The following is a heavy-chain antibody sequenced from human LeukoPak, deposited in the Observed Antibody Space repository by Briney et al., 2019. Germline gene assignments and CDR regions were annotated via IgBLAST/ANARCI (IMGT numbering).Heavy chain of an antibody. Sequence: SETLSLTCTVSGGSISSSSYYWGWIRQPPGKGLEWIGEINHSGSTNYNPSLKSRVTISVDTSKNQFSLKLSSVTAADTAVYYCARDRVGGLRRENSPIWGQGTMVTVPS. CDR3: ARDRVGGLRRENSPI. V-gene: IGHV4-39*07. CDR2: INHSGST. D-gene: IGHD4-23*01. J-gene: IGHJ3*02. CDR1: GGSISSSSYY.